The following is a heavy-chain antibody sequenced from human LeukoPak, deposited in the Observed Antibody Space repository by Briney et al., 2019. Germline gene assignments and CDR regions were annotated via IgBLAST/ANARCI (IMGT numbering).Heavy chain of an antibody. CDR1: GFTFSNFW. Sequence: GGSLRLSCTASGFTFSNFWMGWVRQAPGKGLEWVANIKQDETEKFYLGSVKGRFTISRDNAKNSLYLQMNSLRAEDTAVYYCARSLTGVTSYWGQGTLVTVSS. V-gene: IGHV3-7*01. CDR2: IKQDETEK. CDR3: ARSLTGVTSY. J-gene: IGHJ4*02. D-gene: IGHD7-27*01.